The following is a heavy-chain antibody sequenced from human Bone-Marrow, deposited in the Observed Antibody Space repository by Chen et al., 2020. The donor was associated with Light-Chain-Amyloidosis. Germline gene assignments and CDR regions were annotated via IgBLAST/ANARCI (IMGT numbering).Heavy chain of an antibody. CDR1: GFTFSAYS. D-gene: IGHD6-19*01. CDR2: ITGRASGP. Sequence: EVQLLESGGGLVQPGGSLRLSCSASGFTFSAYSMGWVRQAPGKGLEWVAAITGRASGPGDAESVRRRFAISRHTSMNPLYLQLTSLPSAATAVYFCARRARIRSGQFDIWGRGPWSPSPQ. CDR3: ARRARIRSGQFDI. V-gene: IGHV3-23*01. J-gene: IGHJ4*02.